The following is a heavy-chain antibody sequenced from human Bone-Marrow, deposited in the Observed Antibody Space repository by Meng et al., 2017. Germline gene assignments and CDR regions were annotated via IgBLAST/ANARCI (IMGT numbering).Heavy chain of an antibody. D-gene: IGHD6-19*01. CDR1: GYTFTSYY. Sequence: ASVKVSCKASGYTFTSYYMHWVRQAPGQGLEWMGIINPSGGSTSYAQKFQGRVTMTRDTSTSTVYMELSSLRSEDTAVYYGARDPGSSGRYAFLDDYFDYWGQGTLVTVSS. J-gene: IGHJ4*02. V-gene: IGHV1-46*01. CDR2: INPSGGST. CDR3: ARDPGSSGRYAFLDDYFDY.